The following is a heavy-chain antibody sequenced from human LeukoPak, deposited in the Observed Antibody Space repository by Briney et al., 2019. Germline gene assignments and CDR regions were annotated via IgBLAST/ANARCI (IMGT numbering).Heavy chain of an antibody. CDR1: GFTFSSYE. V-gene: IGHV3-48*03. CDR3: ARAPKGLWDFDY. J-gene: IGHJ4*02. Sequence: GGSLRLSCAASGFTFSSYEMNWVGQAPGKGLEWVSYISSSGSTIYYADSVKGRFTISRDNAKNSLYLQMNSLRAEDTAVYYCARAPKGLWDFDYWGQGTLVTVSS. D-gene: IGHD3-16*01. CDR2: ISSSGSTI.